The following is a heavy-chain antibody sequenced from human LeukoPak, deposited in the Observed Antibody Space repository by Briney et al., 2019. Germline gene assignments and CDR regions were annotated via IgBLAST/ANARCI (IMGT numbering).Heavy chain of an antibody. CDR2: INPSGGST. Sequence: ASVKVSCKASGYTFTSYYMHWVRQAPGQGLEWMGIINPSGGSTSYAQKFQGRVTMTRDTSTSTVYMALSSLRSEDTAVYYCARDNCSGGSCLGYFDYWGQGTLVTVSS. D-gene: IGHD2-15*01. CDR3: ARDNCSGGSCLGYFDY. V-gene: IGHV1-46*01. CDR1: GYTFTSYY. J-gene: IGHJ4*02.